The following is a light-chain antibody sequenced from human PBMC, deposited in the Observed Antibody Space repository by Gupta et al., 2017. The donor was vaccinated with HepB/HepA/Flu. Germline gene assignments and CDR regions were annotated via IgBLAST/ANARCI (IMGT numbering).Light chain of an antibody. Sequence: DIQLPQSPSSLSASVGDRVTIACQASQDIRNHLNWYQHKAGKAPKLLISDAANVETGVPARFSGSGSGTDWTVKITGMKTDDLATYSCQQYQKFPRTFGVGTKVEIK. V-gene: IGKV1-33*01. CDR1: QDIRNH. CDR2: DAA. CDR3: QQYQKFPRT. J-gene: IGKJ1*01.